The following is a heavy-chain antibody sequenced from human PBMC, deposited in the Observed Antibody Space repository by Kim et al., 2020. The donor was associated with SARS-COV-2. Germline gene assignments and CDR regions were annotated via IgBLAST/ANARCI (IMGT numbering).Heavy chain of an antibody. J-gene: IGHJ5*02. Sequence: ASVKVSCKVSGYTLTELSMHWVPQAPGKGLEWMGGFDPEDGETIYAQKFQGRVTMTEDTSTDTAYMELSSLRSEDTAVYYCATGPPYCSGGSCTNWFDPWGQGTLVTVSS. V-gene: IGHV1-24*01. CDR2: FDPEDGET. CDR1: GYTLTELS. D-gene: IGHD2-15*01. CDR3: ATGPPYCSGGSCTNWFDP.